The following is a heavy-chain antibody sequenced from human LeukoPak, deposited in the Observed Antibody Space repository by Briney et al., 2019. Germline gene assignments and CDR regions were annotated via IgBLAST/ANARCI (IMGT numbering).Heavy chain of an antibody. CDR1: GGSISSSSYY. V-gene: IGHV4-39*01. CDR3: ARQAPTSSSWYVAAQRGRYYFDY. J-gene: IGHJ4*02. D-gene: IGHD6-13*01. Sequence: PSETLSLTCTVSGGSISSSSYYWRWIRQPPGKGLEWIGSIYYSGSTYYNPSLKSRVTISVDTSKNQFSLKLSSVTAADTAVYYCARQAPTSSSWYVAAQRGRYYFDYWGQGTLVTVSS. CDR2: IYYSGST.